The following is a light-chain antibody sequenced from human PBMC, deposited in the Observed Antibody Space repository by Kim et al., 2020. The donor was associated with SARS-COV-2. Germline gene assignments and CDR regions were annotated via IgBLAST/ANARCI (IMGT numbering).Light chain of an antibody. J-gene: IGKJ2*01. Sequence: SAFEEDRAPLPGQASQDIHHRLNGYQQKPGKAPKVVIADASNWQSGAPSRFSGSGSGTEFTFSINNLQPEDIATYYCMQYDDLPYTFGRGTKLEI. CDR1: QDIHHR. CDR3: MQYDDLPYT. V-gene: IGKV1-33*01. CDR2: DAS.